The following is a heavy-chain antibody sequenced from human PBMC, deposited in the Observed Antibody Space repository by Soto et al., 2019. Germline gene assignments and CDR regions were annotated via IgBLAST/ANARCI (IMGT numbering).Heavy chain of an antibody. CDR1: GDTFTDYY. D-gene: IGHD2-21*02. Sequence: QVQLMQSGAEVKKPGASVKVSCKASGDTFTDYYIHWVRQAPGQGLEWMGTVNPSGGHTTYAQHFLGRVTMTRDTSTSKLYMELTSLTSDDTAVYYWARGGHVVVVTAALDYWGQGTLVTVSS. J-gene: IGHJ4*02. CDR2: VNPSGGHT. V-gene: IGHV1-46*01. CDR3: ARGGHVVVVTAALDY.